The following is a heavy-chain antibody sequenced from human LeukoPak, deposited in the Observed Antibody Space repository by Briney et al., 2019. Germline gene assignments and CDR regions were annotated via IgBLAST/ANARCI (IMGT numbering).Heavy chain of an antibody. CDR3: ARLVKNVWALDY. J-gene: IGHJ4*02. Sequence: SETPSLTCTVSGGSISSSSYYWGWIRQPPGKGLEWIGSIYYSGSTYYNPSLKSRVTISVDTSKNQFSLKLSSVTAADTAVYYCARLVKNVWALDYWGQGTLVTVSS. CDR2: IYYSGST. CDR1: GGSISSSSYY. D-gene: IGHD1-26*01. V-gene: IGHV4-39*01.